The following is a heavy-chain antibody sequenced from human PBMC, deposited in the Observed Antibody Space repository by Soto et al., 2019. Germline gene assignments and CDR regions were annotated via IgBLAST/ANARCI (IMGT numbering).Heavy chain of an antibody. Sequence: GGSLRLSCTASGFTFGDYAMSWFRQAPGKGLEWVGFIRSKAYGGTTEYAASVKGRFTISRDDSKSIAYLQMNSLKTEDTAVYYCTRDATMIVVVDYWLAYGMDVWGQGTTVTVSS. J-gene: IGHJ6*02. CDR1: GFTFGDYA. CDR3: TRDATMIVVVDYWLAYGMDV. D-gene: IGHD3-22*01. V-gene: IGHV3-49*03. CDR2: IRSKAYGGTT.